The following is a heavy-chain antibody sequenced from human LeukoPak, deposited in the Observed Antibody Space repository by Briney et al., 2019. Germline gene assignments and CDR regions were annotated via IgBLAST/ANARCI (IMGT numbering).Heavy chain of an antibody. D-gene: IGHD2-21*01. CDR2: IKEDGSEK. CDR3: ARALCIWGGDCHYFDY. V-gene: IGHV3-7*01. J-gene: IGHJ4*02. CDR1: GFTFSTYW. Sequence: GGSLRLSXAASGFTFSTYWMTWVRQAPGKGLEWVANIKEDGSEKYYVDSVKGRFTISRDNAKNSLYLQMNSLRAEDTAVYYCARALCIWGGDCHYFDYWGPGTLVTVSS.